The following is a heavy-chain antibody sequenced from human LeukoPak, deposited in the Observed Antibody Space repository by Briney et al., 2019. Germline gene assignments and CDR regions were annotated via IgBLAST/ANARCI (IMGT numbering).Heavy chain of an antibody. CDR3: ARDGGYRRFDS. J-gene: IGHJ4*02. D-gene: IGHD5-12*01. CDR2: ISGSGGST. CDR1: GFTFSSYA. V-gene: IGHV3-23*01. Sequence: GGSLRLSCAASGFTFSSYAMSWVRQAPGKGLEWVSGISGSGGSTYYADSVKGRFTISRDNANNTLYLQMNSLRAEDTAVYYCARDGGYRRFDSWGQGTLVTVSS.